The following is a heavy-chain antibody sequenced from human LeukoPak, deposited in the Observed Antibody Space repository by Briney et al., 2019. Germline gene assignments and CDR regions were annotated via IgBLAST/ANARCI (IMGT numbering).Heavy chain of an antibody. CDR1: GGSFSGYY. Sequence: SETLSLTCAVYGGSFSGYYWSWIRQPPGKGLEWIGEINHSGSTSYNPSLKSRVTISVDTSKNQFSLKLSSVTAADTAVYYCARVWRGPRSPTHGIDYWGQGTLVTVSS. CDR2: INHSGST. V-gene: IGHV4-34*01. CDR3: ARVWRGPRSPTHGIDY. D-gene: IGHD3-10*01. J-gene: IGHJ4*02.